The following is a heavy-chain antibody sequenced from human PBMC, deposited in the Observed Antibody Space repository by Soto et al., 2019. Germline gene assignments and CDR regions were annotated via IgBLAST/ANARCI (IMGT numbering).Heavy chain of an antibody. CDR3: ARLYCSSVSCYNDY. Sequence: SETLSLTCGVSGFPVSYGYYWGWIRQPPGKGLEWLGSIYQSGKTYYNPSPKSRLTLSMDTSRNEFSLRLRSVTAADTAVYFCARLYCSSVSCYNDYWGPGVLVTVSS. J-gene: IGHJ4*02. CDR1: GFPVSYGYY. CDR2: IYQSGKT. D-gene: IGHD2-2*01. V-gene: IGHV4-38-2*01.